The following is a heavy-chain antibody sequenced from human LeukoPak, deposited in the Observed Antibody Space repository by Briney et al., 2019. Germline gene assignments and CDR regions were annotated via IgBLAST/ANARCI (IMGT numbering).Heavy chain of an antibody. V-gene: IGHV4-39*01. J-gene: IGHJ4*02. CDR1: GGSISSSGYY. CDR2: IYYSGST. D-gene: IGHD6-13*01. CDR3: ARSLITSSSVDY. Sequence: PSETLSLTCTVSGGSISSSGYYWGWIRQPPGKGLEWIGSIYYSGSTYYNPSLKSRVTISVDTSKNQFSLKLSSVTAADTAVYYCARSLITSSSVDYWGQGTLVTVSS.